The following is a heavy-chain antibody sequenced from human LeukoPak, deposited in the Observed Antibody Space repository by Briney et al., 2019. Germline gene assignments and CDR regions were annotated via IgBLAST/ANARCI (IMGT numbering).Heavy chain of an antibody. D-gene: IGHD1-1*01. J-gene: IGHJ6*02. V-gene: IGHV3-73*01. Sequence: GGSLRLSCAASGFIFSGSAVYWVRQASGKGLEWVGRIRNKTNNYATAYAASVKGRFTFSRDDLKSTAYLQMNSLETDDTAVYYCASAWSDYYGMDVWGQGTTVTVSS. CDR3: ASAWSDYYGMDV. CDR2: IRNKTNNYAT. CDR1: GFIFSGSA.